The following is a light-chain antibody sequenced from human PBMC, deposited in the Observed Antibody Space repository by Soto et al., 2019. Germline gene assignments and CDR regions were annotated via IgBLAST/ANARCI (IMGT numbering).Light chain of an antibody. CDR3: HQYGSLPLYT. CDR2: GAS. Sequence: EIVLTQSPGTLSLSPGERATLSCRVSQSLSSSYLSWFQQKPDQAPRLLIYGASSRATGVPDRFSGSGSGTDFTLTISRLEPEDFAVYYCHQYGSLPLYTFGQGTKLEIK. V-gene: IGKV3-20*01. CDR1: QSLSSSY. J-gene: IGKJ2*01.